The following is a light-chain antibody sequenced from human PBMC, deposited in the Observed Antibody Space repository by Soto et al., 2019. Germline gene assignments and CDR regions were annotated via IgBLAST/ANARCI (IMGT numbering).Light chain of an antibody. Sequence: EIVMTQSPATLSVSPGERATLSCRASQSVSSNLAWYQQKPGQAPRLLIYCASTRATGIPARFSGSGSGTAFTLTISSLQSEDFAVYYCQQYNNWPPEYTFGQGTKLEIK. CDR3: QQYNNWPPEYT. CDR1: QSVSSN. V-gene: IGKV3-15*01. CDR2: CAS. J-gene: IGKJ2*01.